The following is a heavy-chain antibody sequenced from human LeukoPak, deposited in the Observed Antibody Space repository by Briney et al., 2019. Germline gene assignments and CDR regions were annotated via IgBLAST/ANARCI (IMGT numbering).Heavy chain of an antibody. V-gene: IGHV3-9*01. CDR1: GFTFDDYA. D-gene: IGHD3-22*01. Sequence: GRSLRLSCAASGFTFDDYAMHWVRQAPGKGLEWVSSISWNSANIGYADSVKGRFTISRDNSKNTLYLQMNSLRAEDTAVYYCARDYYDSSGYYYVFVDYWGQGTLVTVSS. CDR3: ARDYYDSSGYYYVFVDY. J-gene: IGHJ4*02. CDR2: ISWNSANI.